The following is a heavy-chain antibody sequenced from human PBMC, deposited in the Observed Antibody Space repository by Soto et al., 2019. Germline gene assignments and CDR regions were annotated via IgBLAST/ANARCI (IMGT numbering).Heavy chain of an antibody. J-gene: IGHJ4*02. CDR2: INHSGST. D-gene: IGHD3-10*01. Sequence: QVQLQQWGAGLLKPSETLSLTCAVYGGSFSGYYWSWIRQPPGKGLEWLGEINHSGSTNYNPSLKSRVTISVDTSKNLFALKLSSVTAADTAVYYCARWDLMVRGVIITRDYWGQGTLVTVSS. V-gene: IGHV4-34*01. CDR1: GGSFSGYY. CDR3: ARWDLMVRGVIITRDY.